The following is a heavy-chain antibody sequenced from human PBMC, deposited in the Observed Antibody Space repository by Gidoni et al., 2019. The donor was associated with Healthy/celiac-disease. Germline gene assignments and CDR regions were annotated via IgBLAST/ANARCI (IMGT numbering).Heavy chain of an antibody. Sequence: QVQLQQWGAGLLKPSATLSLTCAVYGGSFSGYYWSWIRQPPGKGLEWIGEINHSGSTNYNPSLKSRVTISVDTSKNQFSLKLSSVTAADTAVYYCARASGGYSYGYRYWYFDLWGRGTLVTVSS. CDR2: INHSGST. CDR1: GGSFSGYY. J-gene: IGHJ2*01. V-gene: IGHV4-34*01. CDR3: ARASGGYSYGYRYWYFDL. D-gene: IGHD5-18*01.